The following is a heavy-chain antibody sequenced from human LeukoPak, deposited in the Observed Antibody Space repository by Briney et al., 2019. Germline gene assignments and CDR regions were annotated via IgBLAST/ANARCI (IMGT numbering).Heavy chain of an antibody. CDR2: IYGGDYDT. D-gene: IGHD5-18*01. CDR1: GYSFPSYW. CDR3: ARRGYSYGYYFDY. V-gene: IGHV5-51*01. J-gene: IGHJ4*02. Sequence: GESLKISCKGSGYSFPSYWIGWVRQMPGKGLGGMGIIYGGDYDTRFSTSFQGQVTIPAAQSINTAYQQWSSLKASDTAMYYCARRGYSYGYYFDYWGQGTLVTVSS.